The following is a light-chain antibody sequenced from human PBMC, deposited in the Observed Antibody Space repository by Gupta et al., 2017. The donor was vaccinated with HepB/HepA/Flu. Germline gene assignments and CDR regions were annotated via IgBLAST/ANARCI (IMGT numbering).Light chain of an antibody. J-gene: IGKJ2*01. V-gene: IGKV3-20*01. CDR1: QSVSSSY. CDR2: GAS. CDR3: QQYGSSP. Sequence: EIVLTQSPGTLSLSPGERATLSCRASQSVSSSYLAWYQQKPGQAPRLLIYGASSRATGIPDRFSGSGSGTDFTLTSSRLETEDFAVYYCQQYGSSPFGQGTKLEIK.